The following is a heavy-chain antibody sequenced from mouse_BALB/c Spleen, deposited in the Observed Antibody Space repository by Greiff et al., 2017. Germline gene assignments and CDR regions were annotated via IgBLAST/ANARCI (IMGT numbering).Heavy chain of an antibody. CDR1: GYSITSGYY. D-gene: IGHD1-1*01. CDR2: ISYDGSN. Sequence: VQLQQSGPGLVKPSQSLSLTCSVTGYSITSGYYWNWIRQFPGNKLEWMGYISYDGSNNYNPSLKNRISITRDTSKNQFFLKLNSVTTEDTATYYCARDGELLLHFPMDYWGQGTSVTVSS. V-gene: IGHV3-6*02. J-gene: IGHJ4*01. CDR3: ARDGELLLHFPMDY.